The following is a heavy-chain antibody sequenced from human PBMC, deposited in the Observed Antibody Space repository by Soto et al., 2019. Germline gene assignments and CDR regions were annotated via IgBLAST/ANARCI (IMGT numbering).Heavy chain of an antibody. CDR3: ARDLFLAIGGVYYYYGMDV. J-gene: IGHJ6*02. CDR2: ISAYNGNT. V-gene: IGHV1-18*01. Sequence: ASVKVSCKGSGYTFTSYGISWVRQAPGQGLEWMGWISAYNGNTNYAQELQGRVTMTTDTSTSTAYMELRSLRSDDTAVYYCARDLFLAIGGVYYYYGMDVWGQGTTVTVSS. CDR1: GYTFTSYG. D-gene: IGHD2-21*01.